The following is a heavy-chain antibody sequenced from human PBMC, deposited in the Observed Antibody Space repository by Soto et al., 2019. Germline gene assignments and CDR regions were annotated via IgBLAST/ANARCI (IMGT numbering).Heavy chain of an antibody. Sequence: GGSLRLSCAASGFTFSSYAMSWVRQAPGKGLEWVSAISGSGGSTYYADSVKGRFTISRDNSKNTLYLQMNSLRAEDTAVYYCAKSPGMPTYYDFWSGYYTFYYYYYYMDVWGKGTTVTVSS. J-gene: IGHJ6*03. V-gene: IGHV3-23*01. D-gene: IGHD3-3*01. CDR2: ISGSGGST. CDR3: AKSPGMPTYYDFWSGYYTFYYYYYYMDV. CDR1: GFTFSSYA.